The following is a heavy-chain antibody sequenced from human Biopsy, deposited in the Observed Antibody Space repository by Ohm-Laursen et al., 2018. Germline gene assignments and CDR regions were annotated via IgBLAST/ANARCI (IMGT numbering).Heavy chain of an antibody. Sequence: GTLSLTCTVSDASASSGRYYWTWIRQPPRKPLEWIGYFYSSGTTRYNPSLESRLSISMDTSKNEVSLGLTSMTAADTAVYFCARAPADQYAARNYYSSHAFDMWGQGTKVTVSS. CDR3: ARAPADQYAARNYYSSHAFDM. J-gene: IGHJ3*02. V-gene: IGHV4-61*01. CDR1: DASASSGRYY. D-gene: IGHD3-10*01. CDR2: FYSSGTT.